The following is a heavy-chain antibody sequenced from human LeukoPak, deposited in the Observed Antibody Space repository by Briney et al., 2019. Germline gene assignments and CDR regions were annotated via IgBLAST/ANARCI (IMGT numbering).Heavy chain of an antibody. CDR3: VKDQDSGAYSRFDY. J-gene: IGHJ4*02. CDR1: TSTFTTYA. CDR2: ISGSGGST. V-gene: IGHV3-23*01. Sequence: GGSLRLSCAASTSTFTTYAMSWDRPAHGKGLEWVSCISGSGGSTYYTDSVKGRFTISRDNSKNTLYLQMNSLRAEDTAVYYCVKDQDSGAYSRFDYWGQGTLVTVSS. D-gene: IGHD3-22*01.